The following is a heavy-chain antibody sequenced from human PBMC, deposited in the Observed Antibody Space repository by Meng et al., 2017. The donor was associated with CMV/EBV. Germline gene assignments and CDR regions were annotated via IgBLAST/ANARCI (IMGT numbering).Heavy chain of an antibody. D-gene: IGHD3-22*01. V-gene: IGHV4-30-4*08. CDR2: IYYSGTT. CDR1: GGSISSGDYY. J-gene: IGHJ4*02. Sequence: QGQPQESGPGLVKPSQTLSLTCSVSGGSISSGDYYWSWIRQPPGKGLEWIGYIYYSGTTYYNPSLESRVTISVDTSKNQFSLNLSSVTAADTAVYYCARLSGSGTTSTGYHYAFDSWGQGTLVTVSS. CDR3: ARLSGSGTTSTGYHYAFDS.